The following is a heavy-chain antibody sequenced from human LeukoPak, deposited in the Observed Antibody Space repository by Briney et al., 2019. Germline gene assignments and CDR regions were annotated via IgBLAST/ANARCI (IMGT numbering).Heavy chain of an antibody. Sequence: SGGSLRLSCATSGFTFSSYAFHWVRQAPGKGLEWVATMSFDVNNKYYADSVRGRFTISRDNSEKTLYLQMNSLRAEDTAVYSCARGFCTSSSCYNDYWGQGTLVTVSS. D-gene: IGHD2-2*02. CDR3: ARGFCTSSSCYNDY. J-gene: IGHJ4*02. CDR1: GFTFSSYA. CDR2: MSFDVNNK. V-gene: IGHV3-30*04.